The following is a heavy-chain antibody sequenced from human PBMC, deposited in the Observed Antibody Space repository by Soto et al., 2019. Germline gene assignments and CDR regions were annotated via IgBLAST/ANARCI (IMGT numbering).Heavy chain of an antibody. Sequence: KVSFKASSCTVSGYTISLVLQAPGQGLEWMGRIIPILGIANYAQKFQGRVTITADKSTSTAYMELSSLRSEDTAVYYCASGPRNRPGFYYYYYMDVWGKGTTVTVSS. CDR2: IIPILGIA. CDR3: ASGPRNRPGFYYYYYMDV. CDR1: SCTVSGYT. V-gene: IGHV1-69*02. J-gene: IGHJ6*03.